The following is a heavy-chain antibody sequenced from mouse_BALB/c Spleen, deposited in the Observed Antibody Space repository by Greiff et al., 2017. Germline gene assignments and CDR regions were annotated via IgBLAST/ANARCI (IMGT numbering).Heavy chain of an antibody. D-gene: IGHD2-4*01. V-gene: IGHV3-2*02. Sequence: EVKLQESGPGLVKPSQSLSLTCTVTGYSITSDYAWNWIRQFPGNKLEWMGYISYSGSTSYNPSLKSRISITRVTSKNQFFLQLNSVTTEDTATYYCARRDDYDRFAYWGQGTLVTVSA. CDR3: ARRDDYDRFAY. CDR1: GYSITSDYA. CDR2: ISYSGST. J-gene: IGHJ3*01.